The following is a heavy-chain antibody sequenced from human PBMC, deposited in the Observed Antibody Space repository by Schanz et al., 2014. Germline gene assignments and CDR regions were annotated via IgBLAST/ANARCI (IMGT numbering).Heavy chain of an antibody. CDR3: VREDMVRGIRAFDI. J-gene: IGHJ3*02. D-gene: IGHD3-10*01. CDR1: GFPFSTYS. CDR2: IRSDNNYI. Sequence: EVQLVESGGGLVKPGGSLRLSCVASGFPFSTYSIHWVRQAPGKGLEWVSYIRSDNNYIYYADSVKGGFTISRDNAKNSLFLQMNSLTAEDTAVYYCVREDMVRGIRAFDIWGQGTMVAVSS. V-gene: IGHV3-21*01.